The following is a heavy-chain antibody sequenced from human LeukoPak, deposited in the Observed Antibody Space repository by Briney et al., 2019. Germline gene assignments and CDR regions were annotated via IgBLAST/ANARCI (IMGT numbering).Heavy chain of an antibody. CDR3: ASKGLLLWFGELLFPY. Sequence: PGGSLRLSCAASGFTFSTYIMSWVRQAPGKGLEWVSTIRSSGGATHYADSVKGRFTISRDNSKNTLYLQMNSLRAEDTAVYYCASKGLLLWFGELLFPYWGQGTLVTVSS. CDR2: IRSSGGAT. J-gene: IGHJ4*02. CDR1: GFTFSTYI. V-gene: IGHV3-23*01. D-gene: IGHD3-10*01.